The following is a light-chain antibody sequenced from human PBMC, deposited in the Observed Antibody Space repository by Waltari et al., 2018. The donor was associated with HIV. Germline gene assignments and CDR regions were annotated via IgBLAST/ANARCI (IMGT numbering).Light chain of an antibody. J-gene: IGLJ3*02. V-gene: IGLV3-21*04. Sequence: SYVLTPPPSVSVAPGMTATITCGGDNIGGKSVHWYQQKPGQAPVVVIYDDRVRHSGSPERFSGSNSGNTATLTISRVEVGDEADYSCHVWDRRSDVVFGGGTKLTVL. CDR1: NIGGKS. CDR2: DDR. CDR3: HVWDRRSDVV.